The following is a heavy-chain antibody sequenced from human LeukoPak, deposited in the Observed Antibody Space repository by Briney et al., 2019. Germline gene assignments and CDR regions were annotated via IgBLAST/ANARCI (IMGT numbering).Heavy chain of an antibody. V-gene: IGHV3-30*04. CDR3: ARDPLGYCSGGSCAGGYYFDY. CDR2: ISYDGSNK. CDR1: GFTFSSYA. J-gene: IGHJ4*02. D-gene: IGHD2-15*01. Sequence: GGSLRLSCAASGFTFSSYAMHWVRQAPGKGLEWVAVISYDGSNKYYADSVKGRFTISRDNSKNTLYLQMNSPRAEDTAVYYCARDPLGYCSGGSCAGGYYFDYWGQGTLVTVSS.